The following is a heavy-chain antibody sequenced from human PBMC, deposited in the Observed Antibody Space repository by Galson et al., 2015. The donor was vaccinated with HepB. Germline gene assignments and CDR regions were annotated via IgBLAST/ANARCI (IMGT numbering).Heavy chain of an antibody. CDR3: ARGVMITFGGVIPGENDY. CDR2: IYYSGST. CDR1: GGSISSGGYY. J-gene: IGHJ4*02. Sequence: LSLTCTVSGGSISSGGYYWSWIRQHPGKGLEWIGYIYYSGSTYYNPSLKSRVTISVDTSKNQFSLKLSSVTAADTAVYYCARGVMITFGGVIPGENDYWGQGTLVTVSS. V-gene: IGHV4-31*03. D-gene: IGHD3-16*02.